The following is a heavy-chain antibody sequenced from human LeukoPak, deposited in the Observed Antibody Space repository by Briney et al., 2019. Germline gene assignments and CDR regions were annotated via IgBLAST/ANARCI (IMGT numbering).Heavy chain of an antibody. D-gene: IGHD3-22*01. CDR2: ISGSGRST. J-gene: IGHJ4*02. V-gene: IGHV3-23*01. Sequence: PGGSLRLSCAASKFIFSSYAMSWVRQAPGKGLEWVSGISGSGRSTYYADSVKGRFTISRDNSNNTLYLQMNSLRAEDTAVDYCAKGRYDSSGYYLDFWGQGTLVTVSS. CDR1: KFIFSSYA. CDR3: AKGRYDSSGYYLDF.